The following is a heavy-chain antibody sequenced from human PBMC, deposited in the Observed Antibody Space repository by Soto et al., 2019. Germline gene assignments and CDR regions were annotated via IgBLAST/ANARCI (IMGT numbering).Heavy chain of an antibody. CDR1: GYTFTSYG. CDR2: ISAYNGNT. V-gene: IGHV1-18*01. CDR3: ARDGSSSSGYFYYYGMDV. J-gene: IGHJ6*02. D-gene: IGHD3-22*01. Sequence: RASVKVSCKASGYTFTSYGISWVRQAPGQGLEWMGWISAYNGNTNYAQKLQGRVTMTTDTSTSTAYMELRSLRSDDTAVYYCARDGSSSSGYFYYYGMDVWGQGTTVTVSS.